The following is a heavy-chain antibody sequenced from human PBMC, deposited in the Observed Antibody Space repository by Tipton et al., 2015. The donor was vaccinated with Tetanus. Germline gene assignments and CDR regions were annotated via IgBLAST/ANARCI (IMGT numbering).Heavy chain of an antibody. V-gene: IGHV3-53*01. J-gene: IGHJ3*02. CDR1: GFTVSSNY. CDR2: IYSGGST. CDR3: ASGAWGDAFDI. Sequence: LRLSCAASGFTVSSNYMSWVRQAPGKGLEWVSVIYSGGSTYYADSVKGRFTISRDNSKNTLYPQMNSLRAEDTAVYYCASGAWGDAFDIWGQGTMVTVSS. D-gene: IGHD7-27*01.